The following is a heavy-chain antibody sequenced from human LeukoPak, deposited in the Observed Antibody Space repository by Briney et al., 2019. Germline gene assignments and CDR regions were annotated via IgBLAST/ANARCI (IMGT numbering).Heavy chain of an antibody. D-gene: IGHD6-13*01. J-gene: IGHJ4*02. Sequence: ASVKVSCKASGYSITSYGISWVRQATGQGLEWIGWMNPNSGNTGYAQKFQGRVTITRNTSISTAYMELSSLRSEDTAVYYCAKGSWPPFDYWGQGTLVTVSS. CDR1: GYSITSYG. CDR3: AKGSWPPFDY. V-gene: IGHV1-8*03. CDR2: MNPNSGNT.